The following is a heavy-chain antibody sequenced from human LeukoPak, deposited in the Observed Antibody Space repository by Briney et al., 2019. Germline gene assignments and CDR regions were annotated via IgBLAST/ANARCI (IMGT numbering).Heavy chain of an antibody. V-gene: IGHV4-59*01. D-gene: IGHD6-13*01. Sequence: SETLSLTCTVSGGSISSYYWSWIRQPPGKGLEWLGYSYYSGSTNYNPSLKSRVTISVDTSKNQFSLKLTSVTAADTAVYYCARYLAAAGTKNAFDIWGQGTMVTVSS. J-gene: IGHJ3*02. CDR2: SYYSGST. CDR3: ARYLAAAGTKNAFDI. CDR1: GGSISSYY.